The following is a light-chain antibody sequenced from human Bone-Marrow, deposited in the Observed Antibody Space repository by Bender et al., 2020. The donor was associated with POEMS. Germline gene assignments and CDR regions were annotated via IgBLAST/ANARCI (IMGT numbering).Light chain of an antibody. J-gene: IGLJ2*01. Sequence: SFDLTQPPSVSVSPGQTASITCSGDKLGDKYVSWYQQKPGQSPVVVIYQDTKRPSGIPERFSGSTSGNTASLTISGTQTMDEADYYCQSWGSNTAVFGGGTKLTVL. CDR2: QDT. CDR3: QSWGSNTAV. V-gene: IGLV3-1*01. CDR1: KLGDKY.